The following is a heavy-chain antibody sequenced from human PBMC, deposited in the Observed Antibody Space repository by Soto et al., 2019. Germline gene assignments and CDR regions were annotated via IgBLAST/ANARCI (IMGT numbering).Heavy chain of an antibody. CDR3: ARWAGMELELQGAWGYYSYGMDV. CDR2: TYYRSKWYN. D-gene: IGHD1-7*01. V-gene: IGHV6-1*01. J-gene: IGHJ6*02. CDR1: VDSVSSNSAA. Sequence: SQTLSLTCAISVDSVSSNSAAWSWISQSPSRGLEWLGRTYYRSKWYNDYAVSVKSRITINPDTSKNQFSLQLNSVTPEDTAVYYCARWAGMELELQGAWGYYSYGMDVWGQGTTVTVSS.